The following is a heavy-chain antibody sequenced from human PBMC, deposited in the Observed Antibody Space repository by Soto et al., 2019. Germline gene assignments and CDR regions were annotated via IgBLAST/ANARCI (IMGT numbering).Heavy chain of an antibody. CDR3: ARVGHYYYGMDV. J-gene: IGHJ6*02. CDR2: INAGNDNT. Sequence: ASVKVSCKASGYTFTTYVMHWVRQAPGQRLEWMGWINAGNDNTKYSEKFQGRVTITRDTSASTVYMELSSLSSEDTAVYYCARVGHYYYGMDVWGQGTTVTVS. CDR1: GYTFTTYV. D-gene: IGHD3-3*01. V-gene: IGHV1-3*01.